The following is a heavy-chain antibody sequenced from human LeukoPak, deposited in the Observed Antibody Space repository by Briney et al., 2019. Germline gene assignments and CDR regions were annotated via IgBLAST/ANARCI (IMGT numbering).Heavy chain of an antibody. J-gene: IGHJ4*02. CDR1: GGSFSGYY. CDR3: ARGLGY. Sequence: SETLSLTCAVYGGSFSGYYWSWIRRPPGKGLEWIGEINHSGSTNYNPSLKSRVTISVDTSKNQFSLKLSSVTAADTAVYYCARGLGYWGQGTLVTVSS. V-gene: IGHV4-34*01. CDR2: INHSGST.